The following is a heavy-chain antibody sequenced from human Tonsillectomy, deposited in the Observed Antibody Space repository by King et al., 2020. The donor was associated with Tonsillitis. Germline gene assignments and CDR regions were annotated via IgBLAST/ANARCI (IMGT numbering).Heavy chain of an antibody. V-gene: IGHV5-51*01. J-gene: IGHJ4*02. CDR2: IYPGDSDT. CDR3: ARRYDSSFDY. CDR1: GYSFTNYW. D-gene: IGHD2-2*01. Sequence: VQLVESGAEVKEPGESLKISCKGSGYSFTNYWIGWVRQMPGKGLESMGIIYPGDSDTRYSPSFQGQVTISVDKSISTAYLQFSSLKASDTAMYYCARRYDSSFDYWGQGTLVTVSS.